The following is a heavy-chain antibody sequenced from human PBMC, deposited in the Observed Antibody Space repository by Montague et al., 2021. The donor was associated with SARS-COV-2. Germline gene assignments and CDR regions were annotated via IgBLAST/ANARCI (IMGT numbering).Heavy chain of an antibody. CDR3: ASGDITMVRGVIGYGMDV. J-gene: IGHJ6*02. CDR1: GGSISSYY. V-gene: IGHV4-59*01. D-gene: IGHD3-10*01. Sequence: SETLSLTCTVSGGSISSYYWSWIRQPPGKGLEWIGYIYYSGSTNYNPSLRSRVTISVDTSKNQFSLKLSSVTAADTAVYYCASGDITMVRGVIGYGMDVWGLGTTVTVSS. CDR2: IYYSGST.